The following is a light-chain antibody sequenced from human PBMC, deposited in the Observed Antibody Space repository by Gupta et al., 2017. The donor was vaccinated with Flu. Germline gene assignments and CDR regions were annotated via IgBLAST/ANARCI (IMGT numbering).Light chain of an antibody. Sequence: SYVLTQSPSVSVAPGQTAKITCGGNDIRRKMVHWYQQKAGRAPVLVVNDDSDRPSGVPERFSGSNAGNTATLTISRVEAGDEADYYCQVWDTSSEHRVFGGGTKLTVL. CDR2: DDS. J-gene: IGLJ3*02. CDR1: DIRRKM. CDR3: QVWDTSSEHRV. V-gene: IGLV3-21*02.